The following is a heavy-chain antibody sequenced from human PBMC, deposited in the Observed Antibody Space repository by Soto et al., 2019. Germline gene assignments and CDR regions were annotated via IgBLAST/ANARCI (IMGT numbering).Heavy chain of an antibody. D-gene: IGHD1-26*01. V-gene: IGHV3-48*02. J-gene: IGHJ5*02. CDR2: ISSSSSTI. CDR3: ARDIRAAIVGATGAWFDP. CDR1: GFTFSSYS. Sequence: GESLKISCAASGFTFSSYSMNWVRQAPGKGLEWVSYISSSSSTIYYADSVKGRFTISRDNAKNSLYLQMNSLRDEATAVYYCARDIRAAIVGATGAWFDPWGQGTLVTVSS.